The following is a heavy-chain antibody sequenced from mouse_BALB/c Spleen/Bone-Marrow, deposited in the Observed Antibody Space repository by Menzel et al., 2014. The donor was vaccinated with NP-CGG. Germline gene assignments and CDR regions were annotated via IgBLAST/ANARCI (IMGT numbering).Heavy chain of an antibody. CDR1: GFTFSDFY. CDR2: SRNKAKDYTT. Sequence: EVHLVESGGGLVQPGGSLRLSCATSGFTFSDFYMEWVRQPPGKRLEWIAASRNKAKDYTTEYSASVKGRFIVSRDTPQSILYLQMNALRAEDAAIYYCARDVGYGNYFVYWGQGTLVTVSA. V-gene: IGHV7-1*02. D-gene: IGHD2-10*02. J-gene: IGHJ3*01. CDR3: ARDVGYGNYFVY.